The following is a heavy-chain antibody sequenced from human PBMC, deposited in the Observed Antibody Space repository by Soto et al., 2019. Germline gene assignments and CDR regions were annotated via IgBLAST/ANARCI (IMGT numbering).Heavy chain of an antibody. Sequence: PSETLSLTCAVYGGSFSGYYWSWIRQPPGKGLEWIGEINHSGSTNYNPSLKSRVTVSVDTSKNQFSLKLSSVTAADTAVYYCARGILWRIAAAGNDWFDPWGQGTLVTVSS. J-gene: IGHJ5*02. D-gene: IGHD6-13*01. CDR3: ARGILWRIAAAGNDWFDP. V-gene: IGHV4-34*01. CDR2: INHSGST. CDR1: GGSFSGYY.